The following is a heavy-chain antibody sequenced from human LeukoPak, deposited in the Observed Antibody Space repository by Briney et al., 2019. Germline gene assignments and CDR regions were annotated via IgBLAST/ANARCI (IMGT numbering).Heavy chain of an antibody. V-gene: IGHV3-7*01. Sequence: GGSLRLSCEASGFSFSAAWMTWVRQAPGKGLEWVATIKNDGSDKYYVDSVKGRFTLSRDNAKNLVYLQMNSLRVEDTAVYYCVNLGYSDGGQGTLVTISS. CDR1: GFSFSAAW. CDR2: IKNDGSDK. J-gene: IGHJ4*02. D-gene: IGHD5-12*01. CDR3: VNLGYSD.